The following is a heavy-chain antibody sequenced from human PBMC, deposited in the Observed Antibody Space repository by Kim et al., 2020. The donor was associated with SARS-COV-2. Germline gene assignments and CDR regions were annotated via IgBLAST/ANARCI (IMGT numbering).Heavy chain of an antibody. V-gene: IGHV4-59*01. Sequence: LKSRVTLSVDPSKNQFSLKLSSVTAADTAVYYCARDLRSSSWSGGDWFDPWGQGTLVTVSS. CDR3: ARDLRSSSWSGGDWFDP. J-gene: IGHJ5*02. D-gene: IGHD6-13*01.